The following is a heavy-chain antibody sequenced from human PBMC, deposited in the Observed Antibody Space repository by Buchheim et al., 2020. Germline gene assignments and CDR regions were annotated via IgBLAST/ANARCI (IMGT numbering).Heavy chain of an antibody. V-gene: IGHV4-39*02. J-gene: IGHJ6*02. Sequence: QLQLQESGPGLVKPSETLSLTCTVSGGSISSSSYYWGWIRQPPGKGLEWIGSIYYSGSTYYNPSLKSRVTISVDMSTNQFSLKLSSVTAADTAVYYCVRDIVVVPAAEYGMDVWGQGTT. CDR2: IYYSGST. CDR3: VRDIVVVPAAEYGMDV. CDR1: GGSISSSSYY. D-gene: IGHD2-2*01.